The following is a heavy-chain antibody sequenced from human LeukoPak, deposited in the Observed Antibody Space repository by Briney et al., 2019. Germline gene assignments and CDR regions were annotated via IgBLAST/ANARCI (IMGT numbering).Heavy chain of an antibody. CDR1: GYRVTRGW. D-gene: IGHD1-1*01. V-gene: IGHV5-10-1*01. Sequence: NPAETMMISSKGTGYRVTRGWICSAPQKPGEGLKRKGRINPTNSYTEHNPSYQSHVSLSADKSISTAYLQWSSLKASETAMYYCARDGGWNGPRMDVWGQVTTVTV. CDR2: INPTNSYT. CDR3: ARDGGWNGPRMDV. J-gene: IGHJ6*01.